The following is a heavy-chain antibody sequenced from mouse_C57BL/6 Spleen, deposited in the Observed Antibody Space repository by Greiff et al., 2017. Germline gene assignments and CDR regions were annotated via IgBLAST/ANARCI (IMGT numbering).Heavy chain of an antibody. V-gene: IGHV1-81*01. J-gene: IGHJ2*01. D-gene: IGHD1-1*01. CDR3: ARRYGPYFDY. CDR1: GYTFTSYG. Sequence: QVQLQQSGAELARPGASVKLSCKASGYTFTSYGISWVKQRTGQGLEWIGEIYPRSGNTYYNEKFKGKATLTADKSSSTAYMELRSLTCEDAAVYFCARRYGPYFDYWGQGTLLTVSS. CDR2: IYPRSGNT.